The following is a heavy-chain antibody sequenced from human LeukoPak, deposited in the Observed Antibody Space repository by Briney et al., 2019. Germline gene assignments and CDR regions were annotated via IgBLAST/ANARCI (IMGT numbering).Heavy chain of an antibody. Sequence: SETLSLTCAVYGGSFSGYYWGWIRQPPGKGLEWIGNIYPTGSTYYNPSLKSRVTISVDTSKNQFSMKVSSVSAEDTAVYYCARAYSSSWYWNWFDPWGQGTLVTVSS. CDR3: ARAYSSSWYWNWFDP. CDR1: GGSFSGYY. V-gene: IGHV4-34*01. D-gene: IGHD6-13*01. J-gene: IGHJ5*02. CDR2: IYPTGST.